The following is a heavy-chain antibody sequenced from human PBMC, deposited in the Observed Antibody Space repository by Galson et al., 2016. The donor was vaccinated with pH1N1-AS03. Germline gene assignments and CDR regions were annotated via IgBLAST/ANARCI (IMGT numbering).Heavy chain of an antibody. V-gene: IGHV2-5*02. CDR2: LYWDDDQ. J-gene: IGHJ4*02. CDR1: GFSLTTSGVG. Sequence: PALVKPTQTLTLTCTFSGFSLTTSGVGVAWIRQPPGKALEWLALLYWDDDQRYSPSLKSRLTVTKDTSKNLVVLTLTDMDPVDTATYFCTRSRYYNTNLYYFDYWGQGTLVTVSS. CDR3: TRSRYYNTNLYYFDY. D-gene: IGHD2/OR15-2a*01.